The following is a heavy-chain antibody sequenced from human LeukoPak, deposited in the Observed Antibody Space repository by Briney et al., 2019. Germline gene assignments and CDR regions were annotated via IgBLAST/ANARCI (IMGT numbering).Heavy chain of an antibody. CDR2: INQGGSEK. CDR3: ARLVVPPGNRGWYYEH. J-gene: IGHJ4*02. CDR1: GFTFSNYW. V-gene: IGHV3-7*03. Sequence: PGGSLRLSCAASGFTFSNYWMSWVRQGPGEGLEWVANINQGGSEKYYAESVKGRFTISRDNAKNSLDLQMNSLRVEDTAIYYCARLVVPPGNRGWYYEHWGQGTLVTVSS. D-gene: IGHD2-2*01.